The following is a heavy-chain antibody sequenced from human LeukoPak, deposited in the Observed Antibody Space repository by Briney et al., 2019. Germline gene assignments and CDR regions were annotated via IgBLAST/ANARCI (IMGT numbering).Heavy chain of an antibody. J-gene: IGHJ4*02. V-gene: IGHV4-38-2*01. CDR2: IYHFGST. CDR3: ARLGDGGYNSGFDY. CDR1: GYSISSGYY. Sequence: PSETLSLTCAVSGYSISSGYYWGWIRQPPGKGLEWIGIIYHFGSTYYNPSLKSRVTISVDTSKNQFSLKLSSVTAADTAVYYCARLGDGGYNSGFDYWGQGTLVTVSS. D-gene: IGHD5-24*01.